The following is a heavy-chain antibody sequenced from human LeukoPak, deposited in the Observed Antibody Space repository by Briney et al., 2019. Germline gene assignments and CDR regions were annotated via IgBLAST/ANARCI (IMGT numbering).Heavy chain of an antibody. CDR3: ARGGGAIVVVPAAASDAFDI. D-gene: IGHD2-2*01. V-gene: IGHV4-61*02. Sequence: PSETLSLTCTVSGGSISSGSYYWTWIRQPAGKGLEWIGRIYTSGSTNYNPSLKSRVTMSVDTSKNQFSLKLSSVTAADTAVYYCARGGGAIVVVPAAASDAFDIWGQGTMVTVSS. CDR2: IYTSGST. CDR1: GGSISSGSYY. J-gene: IGHJ3*02.